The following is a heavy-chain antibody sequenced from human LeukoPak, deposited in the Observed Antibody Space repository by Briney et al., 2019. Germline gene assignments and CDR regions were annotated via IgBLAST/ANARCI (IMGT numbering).Heavy chain of an antibody. D-gene: IGHD3-3*01. CDR1: GSSFSEYW. Sequence: TGGSLRLSCGASGSSFSEYWMSWVRQAPGKGLEWVANIKYDGSDKNYVESAKGRFIISRDNAEKAVYLQMNSLRVDDTAVYYCARGAEWRDYWGQGTLVTVSS. J-gene: IGHJ4*02. V-gene: IGHV3-7*01. CDR2: IKYDGSDK. CDR3: ARGAEWRDY.